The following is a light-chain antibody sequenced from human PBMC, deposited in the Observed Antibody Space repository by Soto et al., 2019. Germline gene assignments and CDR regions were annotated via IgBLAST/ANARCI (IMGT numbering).Light chain of an antibody. V-gene: IGKV3D-15*01. J-gene: IGKJ4*01. CDR2: DAS. CDR1: QSVSSY. Sequence: ERVMTRSPATLSISPGERATLSCRASQSVSSYLAWYQQKPGQAPRLLIYDASNRATGIPARFSGSGSGTEFTLTISSLQSEDFAVYYCQQYNNWPLTFGRGTKVDIK. CDR3: QQYNNWPLT.